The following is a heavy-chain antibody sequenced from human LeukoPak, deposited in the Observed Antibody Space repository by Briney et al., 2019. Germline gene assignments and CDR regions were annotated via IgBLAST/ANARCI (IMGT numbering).Heavy chain of an antibody. CDR2: IYPVDSYT. D-gene: IGHD3-10*01. CDR1: GYSFTSYW. CDR3: ARLGITMVRGFSNPDQRYYFDY. J-gene: IGHJ4*02. V-gene: IGHV5-51*01. Sequence: GESLKISCKGSGYSFTSYWIGWVRQMPGKGLEVVGIIYPVDSYTRYSPSFQGQLTISPQKPISTAYLQWSSLQASDTAMYYCARLGITMVRGFSNPDQRYYFDYWGQGTLVTVSS.